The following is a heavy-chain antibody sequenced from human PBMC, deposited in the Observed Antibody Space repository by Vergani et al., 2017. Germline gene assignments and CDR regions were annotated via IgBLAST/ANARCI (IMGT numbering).Heavy chain of an antibody. V-gene: IGHV3-48*01. CDR3: AREVEWELTYYYYGMDV. Sequence: VQLVESGGGVVQPGRSLRLSCAASGFTFSSYGMHWVRQAPGKGLEWVSYISSSSSTIYYADSVKGRFTISRDNAKNSLYLQMNSLRAEDTAVYYCAREVEWELTYYYYGMDVWGQGTTVTVSS. D-gene: IGHD1-26*01. CDR1: GFTFSSYG. CDR2: ISSSSSTI. J-gene: IGHJ6*02.